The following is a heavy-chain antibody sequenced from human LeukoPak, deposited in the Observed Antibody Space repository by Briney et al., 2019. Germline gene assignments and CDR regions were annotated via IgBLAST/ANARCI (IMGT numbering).Heavy chain of an antibody. J-gene: IGHJ4*02. V-gene: IGHV3-11*01. Sequence: GGSLRLSWAASGFTFSDYYMSWIRQAPGKGLEWVSYISSSGSTIYYADSVKGRFTISRDNAKNSLYLQMNSLRAEDTAVYYCARDEEQWLIPDYWGQGTLVTVSS. CDR2: ISSSGSTI. D-gene: IGHD6-19*01. CDR3: ARDEEQWLIPDY. CDR1: GFTFSDYY.